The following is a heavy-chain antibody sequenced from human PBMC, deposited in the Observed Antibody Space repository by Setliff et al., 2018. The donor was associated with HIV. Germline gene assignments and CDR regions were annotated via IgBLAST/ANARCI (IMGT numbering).Heavy chain of an antibody. D-gene: IGHD3-3*01. J-gene: IGHJ3*01. Sequence: SETLSLTCTVSGGSFSSTTYSWGWIRQPPGMGLRWIGSIHSSGTTYYNPSLKSRVAISVDTSRSQFALKLRSVTAADTAVYYCARHKTNYDFYAFDVWGQGTMVTVSS. V-gene: IGHV4-39*01. CDR3: ARHKTNYDFYAFDV. CDR2: IHSSGTT. CDR1: GGSFSSTTYS.